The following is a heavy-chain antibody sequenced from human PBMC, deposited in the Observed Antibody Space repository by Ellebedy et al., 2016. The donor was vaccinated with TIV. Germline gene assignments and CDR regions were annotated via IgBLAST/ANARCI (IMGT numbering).Heavy chain of an antibody. J-gene: IGHJ4*02. Sequence: SETLSLXXTVSGGSISSSSYYWGWIRQPPGKGLEWIGSIYYSGNTYYNPSLKSRVTISIDTSKNQFSLSLSSVTAADTAIYRCARRKVTIPRADAYFDYWGQGILVTVSS. CDR3: ARRKVTIPRADAYFDY. V-gene: IGHV4-39*01. CDR1: GGSISSSSYY. CDR2: IYYSGNT. D-gene: IGHD3-3*01.